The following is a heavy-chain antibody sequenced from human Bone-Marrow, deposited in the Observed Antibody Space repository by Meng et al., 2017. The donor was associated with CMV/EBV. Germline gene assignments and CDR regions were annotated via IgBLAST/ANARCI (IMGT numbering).Heavy chain of an antibody. J-gene: IGHJ6*02. D-gene: IGHD3-10*01. CDR3: ARGPYYGSVLSGYYYYGMDV. CDR2: IYYSGST. CDR1: GGSISSGGYY. Sequence: LRLSCTVSGGSISSGGYYWSWIRQHPGKGLEWIGYIYYSGSTYYNPSLKSRVTISVDTSKNQFSLKLSSVTAADTAVYYCARGPYYGSVLSGYYYYGMDVWGQGTTVTVSS. V-gene: IGHV4-31*03.